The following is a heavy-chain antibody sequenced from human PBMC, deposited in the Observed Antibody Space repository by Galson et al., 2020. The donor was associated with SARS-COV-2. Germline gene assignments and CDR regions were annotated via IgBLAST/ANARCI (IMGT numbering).Heavy chain of an antibody. CDR1: GGTFSSYA. V-gene: IGHV1-69*13. J-gene: IGHJ6*02. Sequence: SVKVSCKASGGTFSSYAISWVRQAPGQGLEWMGGIIPIFGTANYAQKFQGRVTITADESTSTAYMELSSLRSEDTAVYYCARVICGGDCLGAEWPEHYYYGMDVWGQGTTVTVSS. CDR3: ARVICGGDCLGAEWPEHYYYGMDV. D-gene: IGHD2-21*02. CDR2: IIPIFGTA.